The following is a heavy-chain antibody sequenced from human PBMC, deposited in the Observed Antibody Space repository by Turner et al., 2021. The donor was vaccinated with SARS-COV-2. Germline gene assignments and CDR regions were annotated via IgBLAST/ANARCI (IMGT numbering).Heavy chain of an antibody. CDR2: FDLEDGET. CDR1: GSTLPQLS. V-gene: IGHV1-24*01. J-gene: IGHJ6*02. CDR3: ATGGDDTGGGEADKYDNSMDD. D-gene: IGHD3-16*01. Sequence: QAQQLRSGAEVKTPGSPLQFSKKVSGSTLPQLSMHWVRQAPGKGLEWMGGFDLEDGETIYAQKFQGRVTMTEDTATNTAYRVLSGQRSEDTAVYYCATGGDDTGGGEADKYDNSMDDWGQGTMVTVSS.